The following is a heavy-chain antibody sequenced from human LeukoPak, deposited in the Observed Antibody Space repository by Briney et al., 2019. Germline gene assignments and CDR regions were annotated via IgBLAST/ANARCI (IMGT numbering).Heavy chain of an antibody. CDR1: GYTFTNYY. CDR3: ARIRDGYNDAYDI. Sequence: GASVKVSCKASGYTFTNYYIHWVRQAPGQGLEWMGLINPGGDNTDYAQNFQGRVTMTRDTFTSTVYMGLSSLRSEDTAVYYCARIRDGYNDAYDIWGQGTMVTVSS. CDR2: INPGGDNT. D-gene: IGHD5-24*01. J-gene: IGHJ3*02. V-gene: IGHV1-46*01.